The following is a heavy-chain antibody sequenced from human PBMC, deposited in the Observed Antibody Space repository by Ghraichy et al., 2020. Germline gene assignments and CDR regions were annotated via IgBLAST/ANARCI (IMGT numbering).Heavy chain of an antibody. CDR3: TRGGPRAVAGMTIDY. Sequence: ASVNVSCKASGYTFTDYYMHWVRQAPGQGLEWMGWINANSGSTNYAQKFQGRVTMTRDTSISTAYMELSRLTSDDAAVFYCTRGGPRAVAGMTIDYWGQGTLVTVSS. CDR2: INANSGST. D-gene: IGHD6-19*01. V-gene: IGHV1-2*02. J-gene: IGHJ4*02. CDR1: GYTFTDYY.